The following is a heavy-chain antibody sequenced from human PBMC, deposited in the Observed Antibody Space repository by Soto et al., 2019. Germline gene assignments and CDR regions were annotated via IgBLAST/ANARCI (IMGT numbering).Heavy chain of an antibody. D-gene: IGHD3-9*01. Sequence: GESLKISCKGSGYSFTSYWIGWVRQMPGKGLEWMGIIYPGDSDTRYSPSFQGQVTISADKSISTAYLQWSSLKASGTAMYYCARPHYDILTGYRYWGQGTLVTVSS. V-gene: IGHV5-51*01. CDR2: IYPGDSDT. J-gene: IGHJ4*02. CDR3: ARPHYDILTGYRY. CDR1: GYSFTSYW.